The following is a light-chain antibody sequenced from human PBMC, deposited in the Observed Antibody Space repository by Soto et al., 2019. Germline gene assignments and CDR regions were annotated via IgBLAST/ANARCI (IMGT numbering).Light chain of an antibody. CDR2: EAS. V-gene: IGKV1-5*03. J-gene: IGKJ5*01. CDR1: QNIKTW. CDR3: QQSYSIPIT. Sequence: DIQMTPYTSTLSTSVGDRVIITCRASQNIKTWLTWYQQRPGRTPKLLIYEASNVESGVPSRFSGSGSGTDFTLTISSLQPEDFATYYCQQSYSIPITFGQVTRLEIK.